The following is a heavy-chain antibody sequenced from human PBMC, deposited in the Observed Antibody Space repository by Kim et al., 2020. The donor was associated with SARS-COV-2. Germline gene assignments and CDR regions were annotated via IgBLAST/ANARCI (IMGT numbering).Heavy chain of an antibody. J-gene: IGHJ6*03. Sequence: ASVKVSCKASGYTFTGYAIHWVRQAPGQRLEWMGWINVGNVKTKYSEKFRGRVTISSDTSASTAYMELSSLRSEDTAVYYCAKDGYSPSGSDYNERDYFYYFMDVGGKGTTVTVSS. CDR1: GYTFTGYA. CDR3: AKDGYSPSGSDYNERDYFYYFMDV. V-gene: IGHV1-3*01. CDR2: INVGNVKT. D-gene: IGHD3-10*01.